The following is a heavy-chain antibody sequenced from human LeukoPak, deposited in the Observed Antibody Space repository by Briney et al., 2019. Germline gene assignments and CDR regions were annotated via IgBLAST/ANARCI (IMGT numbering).Heavy chain of an antibody. D-gene: IGHD3-10*01. J-gene: IGHJ2*01. CDR2: IGSSGTTI. CDR3: ARDLGTYYYGRTFDL. V-gene: IGHV3-48*03. CDR1: GFTFSSYE. Sequence: GGSLRLSCAASGFTFSSYEMNWVRQAPGKGLEWVSYIGSSGTTIHYADSVRGRFTISRDNAKNSLYLQMNSLRAEDTAVYYCARDLGTYYYGRTFDLWGRGTLVTVSS.